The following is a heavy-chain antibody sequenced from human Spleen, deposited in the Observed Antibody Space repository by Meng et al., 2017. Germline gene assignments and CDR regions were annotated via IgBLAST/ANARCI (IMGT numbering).Heavy chain of an antibody. Sequence: QGHLQQWGAGLLKPSETLALTCVGAGGSFSDYYWSWIRQPPGKGLEWIGEINHSGSTNYSPSLESRATISVDTSQNNLSLKLSSVTAADSAVYYCARGPTTMAHDFDYWGQGTLVTVSS. V-gene: IGHV4-34*01. CDR2: INHSGST. CDR3: ARGPTTMAHDFDY. CDR1: GGSFSDYY. D-gene: IGHD4-11*01. J-gene: IGHJ4*02.